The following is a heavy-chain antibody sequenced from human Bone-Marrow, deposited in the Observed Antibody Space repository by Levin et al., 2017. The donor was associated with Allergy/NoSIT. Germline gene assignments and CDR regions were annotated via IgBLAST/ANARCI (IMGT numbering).Heavy chain of an antibody. Sequence: MSSETLSLTCTVSGASISSFYWTWIRQPPGKGLEWIGFIYYSGSTNSNPSLKSRVTISLDTSKNQFSLKLSSVTAADTAVYYCARDSDYGDYEGLGTFDIWGQGTIITVSS. J-gene: IGHJ3*02. V-gene: IGHV4-59*01. CDR1: GASISSFY. D-gene: IGHD4-17*01. CDR3: ARDSDYGDYEGLGTFDI. CDR2: IYYSGST.